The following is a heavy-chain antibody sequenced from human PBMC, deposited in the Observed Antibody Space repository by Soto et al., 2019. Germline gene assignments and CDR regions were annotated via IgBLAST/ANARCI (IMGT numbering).Heavy chain of an antibody. CDR1: GFTFDDYA. V-gene: IGHV3-9*01. Sequence: EVQLVESGGGLVQPGRSLRLSCAASGFTFDDYAMHWVRQAPGKGLEWVSGISWNSGSIGYADSVKGRFTISRDNAKNSLYLQMNSLRAEDTALYYCAKGALAARRDYYYGMDAWGQGTTVTVSS. J-gene: IGHJ6*02. CDR3: AKGALAARRDYYYGMDA. D-gene: IGHD6-6*01. CDR2: ISWNSGSI.